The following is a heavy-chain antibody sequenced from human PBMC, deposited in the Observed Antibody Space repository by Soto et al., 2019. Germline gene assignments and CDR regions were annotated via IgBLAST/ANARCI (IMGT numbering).Heavy chain of an antibody. CDR1: GGSISSSSYY. CDR3: ARRQRLRAEFDP. V-gene: IGHV4-39*01. CDR2: IYYSGST. J-gene: IGHJ5*02. D-gene: IGHD5-12*01. Sequence: SETLSLTCTVSGGSISSSSYYWGWIRQPPGKGLEWIGSIYYSGSTYYNPSLKSRVTISADTSKNQFSLKLSSVTAADTAVYYCARRQRLRAEFDPWGQGTLVTVSS.